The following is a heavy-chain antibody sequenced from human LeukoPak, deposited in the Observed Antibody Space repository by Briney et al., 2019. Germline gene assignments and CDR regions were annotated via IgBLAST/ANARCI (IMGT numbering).Heavy chain of an antibody. V-gene: IGHV3-48*01. CDR3: ARGAGYSSGWFVAFDI. J-gene: IGHJ3*02. CDR2: ISASRDIT. D-gene: IGHD6-19*01. CDR1: GFNYSSYT. Sequence: GGSLRLSCAASGFNYSSYTMNWVRQAPGMGLEWLSYISASRDITYYADSVKGRFTISRDNSKNTLYLQMNSLRAEDTAVYYCARGAGYSSGWFVAFDIWGQGTMVTVSS.